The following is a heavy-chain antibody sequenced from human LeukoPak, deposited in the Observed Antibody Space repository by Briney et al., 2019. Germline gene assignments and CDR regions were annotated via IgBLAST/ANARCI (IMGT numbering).Heavy chain of an antibody. CDR2: ISGSGSTT. Sequence: QTGGSLRLSCSTSGFTFITYGMSWVRQAPGKGLEWVSVISGSGSTTYYADSVKGRFTISRDNSKNTLYLQMNSLRAEDTAVYYCAKTTAAGDDPDVFDIWGQGTMVTVSS. J-gene: IGHJ3*02. CDR3: AKTTAAGDDPDVFDI. CDR1: GFTFITYG. D-gene: IGHD6-13*01. V-gene: IGHV3-23*01.